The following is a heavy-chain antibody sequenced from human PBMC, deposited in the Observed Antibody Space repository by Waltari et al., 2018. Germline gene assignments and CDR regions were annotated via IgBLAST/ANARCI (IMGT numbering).Heavy chain of an antibody. CDR2: ISSSGSTI. Sequence: EVQLVESGGGLVQPGGSLRLSCAASGFTFSSYEMNWVRQAPGKGLEWVSYISSSGSTIYYADSVKGRFTISRDNAKNSLYLQMNSLRAEDTAVYYCARGTRRWLQFASSFDIWGQGTMVTVSS. J-gene: IGHJ3*02. CDR3: ARGTRRWLQFASSFDI. CDR1: GFTFSSYE. D-gene: IGHD5-12*01. V-gene: IGHV3-48*03.